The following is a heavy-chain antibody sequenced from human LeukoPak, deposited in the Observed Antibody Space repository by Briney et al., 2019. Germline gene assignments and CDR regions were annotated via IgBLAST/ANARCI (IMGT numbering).Heavy chain of an antibody. CDR3: ARGKTIAAAGINYYYYGMDV. J-gene: IGHJ6*02. Sequence: GGSLRLSCAASGFTVSSNYMSWVRQAPGNGLEWVSVIYSGGSTYYADSVKGRFTISRHNSKNTLYLQMNSLRAEDTAVYYCARGKTIAAAGINYYYYGMDVWGQGTTVTVSS. V-gene: IGHV3-53*04. CDR1: GFTVSSNY. CDR2: IYSGGST. D-gene: IGHD6-13*01.